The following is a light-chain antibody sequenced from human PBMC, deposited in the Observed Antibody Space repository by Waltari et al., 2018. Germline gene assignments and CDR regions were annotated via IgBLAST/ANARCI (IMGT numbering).Light chain of an antibody. CDR2: RAS. V-gene: IGKV1-5*03. CDR1: HSISSW. J-gene: IGKJ1*01. Sequence: DIHMTQSPSTLSASVGDRVTITCRASHSISSWLAWYQQKPGNAPKLLIYRASSLKSGVPSRFSGSGSGTEFTLTISSLQPDDFATYYCQQSGTFGQGTKVEIK. CDR3: QQSGT.